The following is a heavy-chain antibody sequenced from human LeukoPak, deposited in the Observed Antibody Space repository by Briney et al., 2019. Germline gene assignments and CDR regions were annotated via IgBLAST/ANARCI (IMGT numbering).Heavy chain of an antibody. CDR2: INPNSGGT. J-gene: IGHJ4*02. CDR1: GYTFTSYY. Sequence: ASVKVSCKASGYTFTSYYMHWVRQAPGQGLEWMGWINPNSGGTNYAQKFQGRVTMTRDTSISTAYMELSRLRSDDTAVYYCARVASYYYDSSGYYYFDYWGQGTLVTVSS. CDR3: ARVASYYYDSSGYYYFDY. V-gene: IGHV1-2*02. D-gene: IGHD3-22*01.